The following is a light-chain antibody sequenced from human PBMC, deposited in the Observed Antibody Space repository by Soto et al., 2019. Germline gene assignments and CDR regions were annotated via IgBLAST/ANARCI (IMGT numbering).Light chain of an antibody. CDR3: SLYTSENTYV. CDR1: STDFVSYNR. J-gene: IGLJ1*01. Sequence: QSALTQPPSVSGSPGQSVTISCTGTSTDFVSYNRVSWYQQPPGTAPKLIIYEASNRPSGVPDRFSGCKSGNAASVTISGIQAADEADYYCSLYTSENTYVFGTGTKVTVL. CDR2: EAS. V-gene: IGLV2-18*01.